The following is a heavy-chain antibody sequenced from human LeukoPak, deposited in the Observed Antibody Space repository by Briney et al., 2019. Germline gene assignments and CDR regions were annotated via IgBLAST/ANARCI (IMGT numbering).Heavy chain of an antibody. J-gene: IGHJ4*02. V-gene: IGHV1-69*13. CDR3: AKTRGYCSSTSCYAMYTFDY. CDR1: GGTFSSYA. CDR2: IIPIFGTA. Sequence: ASVRVSCKASGGTFSSYAISWVRQAPGQGLEWMGGIIPIFGTANYAQKFQGRVTITADESTSTAYMELSSLRSEDTAVYYCAKTRGYCSSTSCYAMYTFDYWGQGTLVTVSS. D-gene: IGHD2-2*01.